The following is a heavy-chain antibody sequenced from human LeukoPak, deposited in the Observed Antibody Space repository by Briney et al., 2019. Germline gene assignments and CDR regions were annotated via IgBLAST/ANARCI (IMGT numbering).Heavy chain of an antibody. Sequence: ASVKVSCKVSGYTLTELSMHWVRQAPGKGLEWMGGFGPEDGETIYAQKFQGRVTMTEDTSTDTAYMELSSLRSEDTAVYYCATGLISSGWLFDYWGQGTLVTVSS. CDR3: ATGLISSGWLFDY. CDR2: FGPEDGET. J-gene: IGHJ4*02. D-gene: IGHD6-19*01. CDR1: GYTLTELS. V-gene: IGHV1-24*01.